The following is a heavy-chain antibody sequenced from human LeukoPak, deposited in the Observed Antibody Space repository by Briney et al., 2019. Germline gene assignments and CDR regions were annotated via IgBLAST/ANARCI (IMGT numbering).Heavy chain of an antibody. D-gene: IGHD6-13*01. CDR3: ARAEYSSSWSDAFDI. J-gene: IGHJ3*02. Sequence: PGGSLRLSCAASGFTVSSNYMSWVRQAPGKGLEWVSVIYSGGSTYYADSVKGRFTISRDNSKNTLYLQMNSLRAEDTAVYYCARAEYSSSWSDAFDIWGQGTMVTVSS. CDR1: GFTVSSNY. V-gene: IGHV3-66*01. CDR2: IYSGGST.